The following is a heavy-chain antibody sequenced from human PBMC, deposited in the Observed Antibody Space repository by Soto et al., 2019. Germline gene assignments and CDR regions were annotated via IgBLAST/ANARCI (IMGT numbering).Heavy chain of an antibody. Sequence: DSGKVSCKASGYTFLKYGINWVRHAPGQGLEWMGGIQTDNDHASFAQKFEGRVTMATDTSTRTVYMELRDLSSDDTAVYYCAKDLGYGYCFDYWGQGTPFTVSS. J-gene: IGHJ4*02. V-gene: IGHV1-18*01. CDR1: GYTFLKYG. D-gene: IGHD3-10*01. CDR2: IQTDNDHA. CDR3: AKDLGYGYCFDY.